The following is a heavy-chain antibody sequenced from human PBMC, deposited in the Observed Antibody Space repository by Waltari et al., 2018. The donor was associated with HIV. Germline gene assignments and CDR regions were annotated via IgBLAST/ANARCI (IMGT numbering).Heavy chain of an antibody. CDR1: GFTFSSSG. V-gene: IGHV3-33*01. J-gene: IGHJ4*02. Sequence: QVQLVESGGGVVQPGRSLRLSCAASGFTFSSSGMHWVRQAPGKGLGWLACIGYDGRNKYYADSVKGRFTISRDNSKNTLYLQMNSLRAEDTAVYYCARVYGLTGYFDYWGQGTLVTVSS. CDR3: ARVYGLTGYFDY. CDR2: IGYDGRNK. D-gene: IGHD3-10*01.